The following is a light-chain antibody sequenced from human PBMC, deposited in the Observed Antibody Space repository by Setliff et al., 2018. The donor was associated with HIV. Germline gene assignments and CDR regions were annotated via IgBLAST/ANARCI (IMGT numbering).Light chain of an antibody. V-gene: IGLV2-14*03. J-gene: IGLJ1*01. CDR1: SSDVGGYNY. CDR2: DVS. Sequence: QSVLTQPASVSGSPGQSITISCTGTSSDVGGYNYVSWYQQHPGKAPKLMIYDVSDRPSGVSNRFSGSKSGNTASLTISGLQAEDEADYYCASYSNSISLYVFGTGTKATVL. CDR3: ASYSNSISLYV.